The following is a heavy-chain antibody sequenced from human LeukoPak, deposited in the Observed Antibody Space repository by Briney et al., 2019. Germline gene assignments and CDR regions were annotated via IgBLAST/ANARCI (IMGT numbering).Heavy chain of an antibody. J-gene: IGHJ4*02. CDR2: IRGDGGST. CDR3: ARGPSKGSCCYHIDY. CDR1: RFTFSSSA. Sequence: GGSLRLSCVASRFTFSSSAMHWVRQAPGKGLEYVSAIRGDGGSTYYANSGKGRFTISRDNSKNTVYLQMGSLRVEDLAVYYCARGPSKGSCCYHIDYWGQGTLVTVSS. D-gene: IGHD2-2*01. V-gene: IGHV3-64*01.